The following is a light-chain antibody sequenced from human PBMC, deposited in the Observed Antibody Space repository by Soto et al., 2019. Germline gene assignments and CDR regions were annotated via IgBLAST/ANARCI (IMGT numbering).Light chain of an antibody. V-gene: IGLV2-14*03. Sequence: QSALTQPASVSGSPGQWITISCTGTSSDVGGYNYVSWYQQHPGKAPKLIIYDVTNRPSGVSYRFSGYKSGNTASLTISGLQAEDEADYYCSSYTTTSAVAFGGGTKVTVL. CDR1: SSDVGGYNY. CDR2: DVT. CDR3: SSYTTTSAVA. J-gene: IGLJ2*01.